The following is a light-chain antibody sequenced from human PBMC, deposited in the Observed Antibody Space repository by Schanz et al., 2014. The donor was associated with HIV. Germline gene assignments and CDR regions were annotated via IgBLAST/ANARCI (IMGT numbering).Light chain of an antibody. CDR1: NSNIGSNT. J-gene: IGLJ2*01. V-gene: IGLV1-44*01. CDR2: SNN. CDR3: AVWDDNLKGHV. Sequence: QSALTQPPSASGTPGQRVTISCSGSNSNIGSNTVNWYQQLPGTAPKLLIYSNNQRPSGVPDRFSGSKSGTSVSLAISGLQSEDEADYYCAVWDDNLKGHVFGGGTKVTVL.